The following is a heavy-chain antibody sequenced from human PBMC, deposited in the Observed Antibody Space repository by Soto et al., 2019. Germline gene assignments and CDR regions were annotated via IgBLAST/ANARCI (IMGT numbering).Heavy chain of an antibody. Sequence: SETLSLTCTVSGGSISSSSYYWGWIRQPPGKGLEWIGSIYYSGSTYYNPSLKSRVTISVDTSKNQFSLKLSSVTAADTAVYYCASSEAKWELSPPWIWGQGTMVTVSS. CDR2: IYYSGST. CDR1: GGSISSSSYY. V-gene: IGHV4-39*01. CDR3: ASSEAKWELSPPWI. D-gene: IGHD1-26*01. J-gene: IGHJ3*02.